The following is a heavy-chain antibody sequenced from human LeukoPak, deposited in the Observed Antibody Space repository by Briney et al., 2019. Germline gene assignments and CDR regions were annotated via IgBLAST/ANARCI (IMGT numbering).Heavy chain of an antibody. J-gene: IGHJ4*02. D-gene: IGHD4-17*01. CDR1: GYTFTNYG. Sequence: ASVKVSCKASGYTFTNYGISWVRQAPGQGLEWMGWISPYNGKANYAQKRQGRVTMTTATSTNTAYMELRSLSSDDMAVYYSARAPSYDDSSNFYCGEGTLCTV. V-gene: IGHV1-18*03. CDR3: ARAPSYDDSSNFY. CDR2: ISPYNGKA.